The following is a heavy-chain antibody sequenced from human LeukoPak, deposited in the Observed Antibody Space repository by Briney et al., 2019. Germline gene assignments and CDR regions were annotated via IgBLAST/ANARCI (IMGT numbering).Heavy chain of an antibody. CDR2: ISGSTTI. CDR3: ARAVNTHTYGYHY. CDR1: GFTFSSYN. Sequence: GGSLRLSCAASGFTFSSYNMNWVRQAPGKGLEWVSYISGSTTIYYADSVKGRFTISRDNAKNTLYLQMNSLRDEDTAMYYCARAVNTHTYGYHYWGQGTLVTVSS. D-gene: IGHD5-18*01. V-gene: IGHV3-48*02. J-gene: IGHJ4*02.